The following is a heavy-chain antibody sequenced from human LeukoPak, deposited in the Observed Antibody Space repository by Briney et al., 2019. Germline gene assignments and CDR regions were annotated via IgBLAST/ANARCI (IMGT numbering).Heavy chain of an antibody. CDR1: GFTFSDYY. Sequence: GGSLRLSCAASGFTFSDYYMSWVRQAPGKGLEWVSYISSSSSTIYYADSVKGRFTISRDNAKNSLYLQMNSLRAEDTAVYYCARAARGYSSSGYDALDIWGQGTMVTVSS. CDR2: ISSSSSTI. V-gene: IGHV3-11*04. D-gene: IGHD6-13*01. J-gene: IGHJ3*02. CDR3: ARAARGYSSSGYDALDI.